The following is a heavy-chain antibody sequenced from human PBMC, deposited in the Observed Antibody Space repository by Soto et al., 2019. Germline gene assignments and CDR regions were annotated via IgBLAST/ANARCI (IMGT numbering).Heavy chain of an antibody. CDR2: ISAYNGNT. Sequence: ASMKVSCKASGYTFTSYGISWVRQAPGQGLEWMGWISAYNGNTNYAQKLQGRVTMTTDTSTSTAYMELRSLRSDDTAVYYCARTPCSGGSCYGSMNYYGMDVWGQGTTVTVSS. D-gene: IGHD2-15*01. CDR3: ARTPCSGGSCYGSMNYYGMDV. V-gene: IGHV1-18*01. CDR1: GYTFTSYG. J-gene: IGHJ6*02.